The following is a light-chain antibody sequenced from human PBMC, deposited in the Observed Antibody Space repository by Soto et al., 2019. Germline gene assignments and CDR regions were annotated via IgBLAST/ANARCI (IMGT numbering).Light chain of an antibody. CDR1: NIGSKN. J-gene: IGLJ1*01. CDR2: RDS. CDR3: QVWDSSTYV. V-gene: IGLV3-9*01. Sequence: SYELTQPLSVSVALGQTARITSGGNNIGSKNVHWYQQKPGQAPVLVIYRDSNRPSGIPERFSGSNSGNTATLTISRAQAGDEADYSCQVWDSSTYVFGTGTKLTVL.